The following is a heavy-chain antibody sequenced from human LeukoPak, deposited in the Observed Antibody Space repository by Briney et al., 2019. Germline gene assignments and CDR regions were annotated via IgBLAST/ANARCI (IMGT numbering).Heavy chain of an antibody. V-gene: IGHV3-48*01. CDR3: ATSGPSGIGYLHWFDP. Sequence: GPSPRLSRVASGLTFISYSMKWVRHAPRKGLERVSYISSSGSTIYYASSVKGRFTISRDNSKNTLYLQINSPRAEDTAVYYCATSGPSGIGYLHWFDPWGQGTLVTVSS. J-gene: IGHJ5*02. CDR2: ISSSGSTI. CDR1: GLTFISYS. D-gene: IGHD3-22*01.